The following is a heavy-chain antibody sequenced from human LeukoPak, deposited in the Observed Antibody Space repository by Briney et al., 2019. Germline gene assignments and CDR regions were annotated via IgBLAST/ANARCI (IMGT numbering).Heavy chain of an antibody. Sequence: GGPLRLPCAASGFIFKHYDMHCVRQAPGKGLEWVSAFSGTGDTTFYADSVKGRFTFSRDNTKNTVDLQMDSLRVDDTAVYYCARGFGDSFDPWGQGTLVTVSS. V-gene: IGHV3-23*01. CDR2: FSGTGDTT. CDR3: ARGFGDSFDP. J-gene: IGHJ5*02. CDR1: GFIFKHYD. D-gene: IGHD3-10*01.